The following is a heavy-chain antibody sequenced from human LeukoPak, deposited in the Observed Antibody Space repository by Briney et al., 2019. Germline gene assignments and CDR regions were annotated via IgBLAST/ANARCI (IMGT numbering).Heavy chain of an antibody. V-gene: IGHV1-8*01. CDR1: GYTFTSYD. CDR2: MNPNSGNT. J-gene: IGHJ4*02. CDR3: ARGARGAEDFDY. D-gene: IGHD3-10*01. Sequence: ASVKVSCKASGYTFTSYDINWVRQATGQGLEWMGWMNPNSGNTGYAQKFQGRVTMTRNTSISTAHMELSSLRSEDTAVYYCARGARGAEDFDYWGQGTLVTVSS.